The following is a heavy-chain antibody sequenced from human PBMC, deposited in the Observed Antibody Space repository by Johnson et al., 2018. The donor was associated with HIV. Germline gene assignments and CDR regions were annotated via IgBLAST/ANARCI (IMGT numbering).Heavy chain of an antibody. CDR1: GFTLSGSH. V-gene: IGHV3-73*01. J-gene: IGHJ3*01. CDR3: TTDYTYPRISGTTGSAFDV. CDR2: VRTEAKNHET. D-gene: IGHD1-7*01. Sequence: VQLVESGGGLVQPGGSLTLSCAASGFTLSGSHLHWVRQASGKGLEWVGRVRTEAKNHETAYAASVPGRVSISRVDSKNTLYLQMNSLKTEDTAVYYCTTDYTYPRISGTTGSAFDVWGQGTMVTVSS.